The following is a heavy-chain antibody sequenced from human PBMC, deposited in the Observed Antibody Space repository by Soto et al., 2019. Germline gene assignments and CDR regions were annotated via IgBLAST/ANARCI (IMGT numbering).Heavy chain of an antibody. D-gene: IGHD3-16*01. CDR1: GYTFTSYD. J-gene: IGHJ5*02. Sequence: QVQLVQSGAEVKKPGASVKVSCKASGYTFTSYDINWVRLATGQGLEWMGWMNPNSGNTAYAQKFQGRVTMXXNTPISTAYMERSSLRSEDTAVYYCARLKQDYAVAWGQGTLVTVSS. CDR2: MNPNSGNT. CDR3: ARLKQDYAVA. V-gene: IGHV1-8*01.